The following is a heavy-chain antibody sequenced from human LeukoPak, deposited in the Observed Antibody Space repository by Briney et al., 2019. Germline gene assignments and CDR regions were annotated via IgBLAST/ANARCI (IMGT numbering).Heavy chain of an antibody. CDR2: IKSKTDGGTT. CDR3: TTGVVTLKLDYYYYGMDV. Sequence: MTGGSLRLSCAASGFTFSTYWMHWVRQAPGKGLEWVGRIKSKTDGGTTDYAAPVKGRFTISRDDSKNTLYLQMNSLKTEDTAVYYCTTGVVTLKLDYYYYGMDVWGQGTTVTVSS. D-gene: IGHD4-23*01. V-gene: IGHV3-15*01. CDR1: GFTFSTYW. J-gene: IGHJ6*02.